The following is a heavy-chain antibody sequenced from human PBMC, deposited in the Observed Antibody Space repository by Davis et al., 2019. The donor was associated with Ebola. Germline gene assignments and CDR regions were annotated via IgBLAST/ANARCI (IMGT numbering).Heavy chain of an antibody. V-gene: IGHV1-24*01. Sequence: ASVKVSCKVSGSTLIELSRHWVRQAPGKGLEWMGGFDPEDGETIYAQKFQGRVTMTRDTSISTAYMELSRLRSDDTAVYYCASSPAAAGRKPSCDFDYWGQGTLVTVSS. CDR1: GSTLIELS. D-gene: IGHD6-13*01. CDR3: ASSPAAAGRKPSCDFDY. J-gene: IGHJ4*02. CDR2: FDPEDGET.